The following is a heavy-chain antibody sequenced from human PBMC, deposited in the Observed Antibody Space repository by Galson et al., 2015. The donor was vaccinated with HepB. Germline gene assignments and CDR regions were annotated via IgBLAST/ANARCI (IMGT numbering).Heavy chain of an antibody. D-gene: IGHD3-22*01. CDR3: AKDYFDSSGGTYYYYGMDA. V-gene: IGHV3-43*01. CDR2: ISWDGKTA. J-gene: IGHJ6*02. CDR1: GFRFEDYT. Sequence: SLRLSCAASGFRFEDYTMHWVRQTPGKGLEWLSFISWDGKTASYADSVRSRFIISRDNNKNSLYLEMKSLRIDDTALYYCAKDYFDSSGGTYYYYGMDAWGPGTTVTVAS.